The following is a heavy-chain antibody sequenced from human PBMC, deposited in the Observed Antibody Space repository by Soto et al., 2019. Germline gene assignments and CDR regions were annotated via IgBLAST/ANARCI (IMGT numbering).Heavy chain of an antibody. CDR2: IIPILSTT. D-gene: IGHD3-10*01. V-gene: IGHV1-69*01. CDR1: GVTLNSYA. J-gene: IGHJ3*02. CDR3: ARGSPDGYYASGIYGTYAFDI. Sequence: QVPLVQSGAEVKKPGSSVKVSCKTSGVTLNSYAIGWVRQAPVQGLEYLGGIIPILSTTNYAQKSQGRVTIIADESTSTVYMEMRRLTSEDTAVYYCARGSPDGYYASGIYGTYAFDIWGQGTMVTVSS.